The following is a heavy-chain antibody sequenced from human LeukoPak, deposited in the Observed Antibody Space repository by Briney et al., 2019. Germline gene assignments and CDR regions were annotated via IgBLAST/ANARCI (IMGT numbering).Heavy chain of an antibody. V-gene: IGHV3-30*02. D-gene: IGHD2-21*01. CDR3: AKDHTLRAGDRDACDM. CDR1: GFTFSRYG. Sequence: GGPLRLSCAASGFTFSRYGMHWVRQAPGKGLEWVAFIRYDGTNKEYADSVKGRFTISRDNSKNTVYLLMNSLRAEDTAVYYCAKDHTLRAGDRDACDMGRQGTMVTVSS. CDR2: IRYDGTNK. J-gene: IGHJ3*02.